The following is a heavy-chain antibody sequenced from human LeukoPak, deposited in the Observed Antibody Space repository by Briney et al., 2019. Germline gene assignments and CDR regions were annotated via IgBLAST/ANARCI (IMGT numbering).Heavy chain of an antibody. V-gene: IGHV1-69*13. J-gene: IGHJ4*02. CDR2: FIPIFGTG. CDR3: ARGLGDSSGYYFSDN. Sequence: GASVKVSCKTSGATFSTSAISWVRRAPGQGLEWMGGFIPIFGTGNYAQKFQGRVTITADEFTSTAYMELSSLTSEDTAVYYCARGLGDSSGYYFSDNWGQGTLVTVSS. D-gene: IGHD3-22*01. CDR1: GATFSTSA.